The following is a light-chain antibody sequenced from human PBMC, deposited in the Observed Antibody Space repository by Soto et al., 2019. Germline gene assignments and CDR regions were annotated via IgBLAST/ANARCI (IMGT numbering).Light chain of an antibody. Sequence: QPVLTQPASVSGSAGQSITISCTGTSSDIGSYNLVSWYQQHLGRAPKLVIHEVSRRPSGVSNRFSGSKSGNTASLTLSGLQAEDEADYYCSSYAGSSYVLFGGGTKLTVL. CDR3: SSYAGSSYVL. V-gene: IGLV2-23*02. J-gene: IGLJ2*01. CDR2: EVS. CDR1: SSDIGSYNL.